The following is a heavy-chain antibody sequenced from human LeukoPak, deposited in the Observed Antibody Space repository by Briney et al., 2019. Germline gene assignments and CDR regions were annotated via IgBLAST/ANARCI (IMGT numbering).Heavy chain of an antibody. J-gene: IGHJ4*02. V-gene: IGHV3-7*01. Sequence: GGSLRLSCAASGFTFSRYWMIWVRQAPGKGLEWLANIKEDGSEKYYVDSVKGRFTISRDNAKNSLYLQMNSLRAEDTSVYYCASGSREWWGQGTLVTVSS. D-gene: IGHD3-10*01. CDR2: IKEDGSEK. CDR3: ASGSREW. CDR1: GFTFSRYW.